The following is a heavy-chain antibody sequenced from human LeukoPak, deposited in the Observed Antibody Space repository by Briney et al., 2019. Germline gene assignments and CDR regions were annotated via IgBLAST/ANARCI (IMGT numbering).Heavy chain of an antibody. Sequence: VASVKVSCKASGFTFTSSAVQWVRQARGQRLEWIGWIVVGSGNTNYAQKFQERVTITRDTSTSTAYMELSSLRSEDTAVYYCAATITGETGYYYGMDVWGQGTTVTVSS. D-gene: IGHD1-20*01. CDR1: GFTFTSSA. CDR3: AATITGETGYYYGMDV. J-gene: IGHJ6*02. V-gene: IGHV1-58*01. CDR2: IVVGSGNT.